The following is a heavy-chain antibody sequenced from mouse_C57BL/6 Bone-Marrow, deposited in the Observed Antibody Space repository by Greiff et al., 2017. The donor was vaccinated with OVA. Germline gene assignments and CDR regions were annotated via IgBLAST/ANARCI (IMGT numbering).Heavy chain of an antibody. Sequence: EVKLVESGGDLVKPGGSLKLSCAASGFTFSSYGMSWVRQTPDKRLEWVATISSGGSYTYYPDSVKGRFTISRDNAKNTLYLQMSSLKSEDKAMYYCARHTQLAMDYWYRGTAVTGTS. J-gene: IGHJ4*01. V-gene: IGHV5-6*01. CDR3: ARHTQLAMDY. CDR1: GFTFSSYG. CDR2: ISSGGSYT. D-gene: IGHD1-3*01.